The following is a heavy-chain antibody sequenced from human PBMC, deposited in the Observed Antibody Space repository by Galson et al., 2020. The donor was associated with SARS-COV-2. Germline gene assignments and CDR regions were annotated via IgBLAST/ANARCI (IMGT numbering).Heavy chain of an antibody. V-gene: IGHV4-59*01. J-gene: IGHJ4*02. CDR3: ARLEINCTNGVCLYYFDY. CDR1: GGSISSYY. D-gene: IGHD2-8*01. Sequence: PSETLSLTCTVSGGSISSYYWSWIRQPPGKGLEWIGYIYYSGSTNYNPSLKSRVTISVDTSKNQFSLKLSSVTAADTAVYYCARLEINCTNGVCLYYFDYWGQGTLVTVSS. CDR2: IYYSGST.